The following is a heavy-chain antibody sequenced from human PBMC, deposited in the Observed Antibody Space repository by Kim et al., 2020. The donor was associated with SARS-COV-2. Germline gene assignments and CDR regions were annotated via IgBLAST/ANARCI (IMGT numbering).Heavy chain of an antibody. J-gene: IGHJ4*02. V-gene: IGHV3-33*05. CDR3: ARDRAASGSTRGPFDN. Sequence: GGSLRLSCAASGFTFSSYGMHWVRQAPGKGLEWVADISYDGSNTYYADSVKGRFTISRDNSENTLYLQMNSLRAEDTAVYYCARDRAASGSTRGPFDNWGQGTLVTVSS. CDR2: ISYDGSNT. CDR1: GFTFSSYG. D-gene: IGHD1-26*01.